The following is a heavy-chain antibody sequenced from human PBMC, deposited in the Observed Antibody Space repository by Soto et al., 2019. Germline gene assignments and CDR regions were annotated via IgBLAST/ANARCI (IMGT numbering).Heavy chain of an antibody. V-gene: IGHV4-59*12. J-gene: IGHJ4*02. Sequence: SETLSLTCTVSGVSLNNFFWSWIRQTPGKGLEWIGYVSQGGTASYLSQGETTGYNPSLESRATISLDLPKNQFSLRLTSVTAADTAVYYCARLALQTAMVSLDYWGQGTLVTVSS. CDR1: GVSLNNFF. D-gene: IGHD5-18*01. CDR3: ARLALQTAMVSLDY. CDR2: VSQGGTA.